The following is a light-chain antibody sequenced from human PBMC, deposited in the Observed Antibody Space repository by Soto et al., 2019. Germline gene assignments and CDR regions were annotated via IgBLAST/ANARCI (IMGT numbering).Light chain of an antibody. CDR3: QAWDSSTRVV. V-gene: IGLV3-1*01. CDR2: HDS. Sequence: SYELTQPPSVSVSPGQTASITCSGDKLGDKYACWYQQKPGQSPVLVIYHDSKRPSGIPEPFSGSNSGNTATLTISGTQAMDEADYYCQAWDSSTRVVFGGGTKLTVL. CDR1: KLGDKY. J-gene: IGLJ2*01.